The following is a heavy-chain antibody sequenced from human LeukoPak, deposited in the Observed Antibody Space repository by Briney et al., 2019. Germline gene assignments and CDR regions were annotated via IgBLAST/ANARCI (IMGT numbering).Heavy chain of an antibody. CDR1: KYTFTNYD. J-gene: IGHJ6*02. CDR3: ARDSREEFGQYGMDV. Sequence: ASVKVSCKASKYTFTNYDINWVRQATGRGLEWMGWMSPNSGNTGYAQKFQGRVTMTRDTSISTAYMELSSLRSDDTAVYYCARDSREEFGQYGMDVWGQGTTVTVSS. D-gene: IGHD3-22*01. CDR2: MSPNSGNT. V-gene: IGHV1-8*01.